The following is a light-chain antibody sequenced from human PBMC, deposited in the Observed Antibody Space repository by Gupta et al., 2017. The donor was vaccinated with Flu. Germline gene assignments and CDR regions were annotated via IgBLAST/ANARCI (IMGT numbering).Light chain of an antibody. CDR1: NSDIGAYDY. Sequence: SALTQPRSVSGSPGQSVTISCTGTNSDIGAYDYVSWFQQHPGKAPKLIIYDVTKRSAGVPARFSGSKSANTASLTISALQEEEEADYHCCSFAGSYTLVFGGGTKLTVL. V-gene: IGLV2-11*01. J-gene: IGLJ2*01. CDR2: DVT. CDR3: CSFAGSYTLV.